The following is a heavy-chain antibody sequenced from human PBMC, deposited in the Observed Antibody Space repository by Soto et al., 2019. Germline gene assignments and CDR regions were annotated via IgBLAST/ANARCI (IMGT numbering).Heavy chain of an antibody. D-gene: IGHD6-19*01. CDR2: INHSGRT. J-gene: IGHJ5*02. CDR3: ARTSIAVAGPRGFDP. CDR1: GGSFSGYY. Sequence: QVQLQQWGAGLLKPSETLSLTCAVYGGSFSGYYWSWIRQPPGKGLEWIGEINHSGRTNYNPSLNSRVTISVDTSKNQFSLKLSSVTAADTAVYYCARTSIAVAGPRGFDPWGQGTLVTVSS. V-gene: IGHV4-34*01.